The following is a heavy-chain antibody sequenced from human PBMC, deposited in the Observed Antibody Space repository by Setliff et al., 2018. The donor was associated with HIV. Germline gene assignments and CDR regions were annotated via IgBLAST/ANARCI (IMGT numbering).Heavy chain of an antibody. CDR2: ISYSGST. J-gene: IGHJ5*02. D-gene: IGHD2-21*01. V-gene: IGHV4-34*01. Sequence: SETLSLTCAVFGGSFSDFYWSWIRQPPGKGLEWIGEISYSGSTVYNPPLKSRVTMSVDASKNLVSLNLNSVTAADTAIYYCARGVARQVVIDRWFDPWGQGTPVTVSS. CDR3: ARGVARQVVIDRWFDP. CDR1: GGSFSDFY.